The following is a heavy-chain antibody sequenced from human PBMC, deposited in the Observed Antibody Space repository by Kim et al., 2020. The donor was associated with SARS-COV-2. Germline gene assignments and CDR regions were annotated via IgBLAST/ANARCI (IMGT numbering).Heavy chain of an antibody. Sequence: SQTLSLTCAISGDSVSSNSAAWNWIRQSPSRGLEWLGRTYYRSKWYNDYAVSVKSRITINPDTSKNQFSLQLNSVTPEDTAVYYCARHKVGIAVAGTLRYYYYGMDVWGQGTTVTVSS. J-gene: IGHJ6*02. V-gene: IGHV6-1*01. D-gene: IGHD6-19*01. CDR2: TYYRSKWYN. CDR3: ARHKVGIAVAGTLRYYYYGMDV. CDR1: GDSVSSNSAA.